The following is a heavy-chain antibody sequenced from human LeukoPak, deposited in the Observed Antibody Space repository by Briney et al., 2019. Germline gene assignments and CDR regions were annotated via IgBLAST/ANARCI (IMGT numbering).Heavy chain of an antibody. D-gene: IGHD3-10*01. CDR2: IYHSGST. J-gene: IGHJ3*02. CDR1: GYSISSGYY. Sequence: SETLSLTRTVSGYSISSGYYWGWIRQPPGKGLEWIGSIYHSGSTYYNPSLKSRVTISVDTSKNQFSLKLSSVTAADTAVYYCARETNYHGSGSYLAAFDIWGQGTMVTVSS. V-gene: IGHV4-38-2*02. CDR3: ARETNYHGSGSYLAAFDI.